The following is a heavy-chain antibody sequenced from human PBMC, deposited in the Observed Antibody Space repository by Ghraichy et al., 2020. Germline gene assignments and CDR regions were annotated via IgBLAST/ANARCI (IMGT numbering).Heavy chain of an antibody. CDR2: IIPIFGTA. CDR3: ARGNYYGSGSYYRLLGTYYYYMDV. D-gene: IGHD3-10*01. V-gene: IGHV1-69*06. Sequence: SVKVSCKASGGTFSSYAISWVRQAPGQGLEWMGGIIPIFGTANYAQKFQGRVTITADKSTSTAYMELSSLRSEDTAVYYCARGNYYGSGSYYRLLGTYYYYMDVWGKGTTVTVSS. J-gene: IGHJ6*03. CDR1: GGTFSSYA.